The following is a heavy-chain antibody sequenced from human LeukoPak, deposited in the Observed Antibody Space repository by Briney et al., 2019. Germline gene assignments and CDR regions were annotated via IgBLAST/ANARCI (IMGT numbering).Heavy chain of an antibody. CDR3: TTGPFDY. CDR2: IKSKTDDGTT. J-gene: IGHJ4*02. Sequence: LEWVGRIKSKTDDGTTAYAAPVKGRFTISRDDSKDTLYLQMDGLKTEDTAVYYCTTGPFDYWGQGTLVTVSS. V-gene: IGHV3-15*07.